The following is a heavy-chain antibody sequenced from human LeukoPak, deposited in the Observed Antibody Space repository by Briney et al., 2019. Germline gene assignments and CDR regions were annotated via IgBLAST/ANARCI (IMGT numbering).Heavy chain of an antibody. D-gene: IGHD6-13*01. CDR2: IKQAGSEK. CDR1: GFTLSSYW. V-gene: IGHV3-7*01. Sequence: GGSLRLSCAASGFTLSSYWMSLVRQAPGKRLARLANIKQAGSEKYYVDSVKGRFTISRDNAKNSLYLQMNSLRAEDTAVYYCARVPSRRFGRSSWYWYFDYWGQGTLVTVSS. CDR3: ARVPSRRFGRSSWYWYFDY. J-gene: IGHJ4*02.